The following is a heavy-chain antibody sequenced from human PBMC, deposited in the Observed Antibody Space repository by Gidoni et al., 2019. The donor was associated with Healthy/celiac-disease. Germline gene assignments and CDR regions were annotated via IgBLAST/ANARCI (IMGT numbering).Heavy chain of an antibody. CDR2: IIPILGIA. D-gene: IGHD6-13*01. CDR3: ATGYSSRVGREFFDY. V-gene: IGHV1-69*02. Sequence: QVQLVQSGAEVKKPGSSVKVSCKASGGTFSRYTISWVRQAPGHGLEWMGRIIPILGIANYAQKFQGRVTITADKSTSTAYMELSSLRSEDTAVYYCATGYSSRVGREFFDYWGQGTLVTVSS. J-gene: IGHJ4*02. CDR1: GGTFSRYT.